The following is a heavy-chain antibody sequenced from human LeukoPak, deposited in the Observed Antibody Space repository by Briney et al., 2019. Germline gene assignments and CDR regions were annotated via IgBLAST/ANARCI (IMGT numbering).Heavy chain of an antibody. Sequence: GASVKVSCKASGGTFSNYAITWVRHAPGQGLQWVGRVVPIFGTTSYAQNFQGRATVSADESTNTAYMELNNLQSEDTAVYYCARDQGMLATWGWFDPWGQGTLVTVSS. J-gene: IGHJ5*02. CDR3: ARDQGMLATWGWFDP. CDR2: VVPIFGTT. CDR1: GGTFSNYA. D-gene: IGHD5-12*01. V-gene: IGHV1-69*13.